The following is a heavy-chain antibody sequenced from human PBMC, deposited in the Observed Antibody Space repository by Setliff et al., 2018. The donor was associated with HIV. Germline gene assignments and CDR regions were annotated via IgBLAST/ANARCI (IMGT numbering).Heavy chain of an antibody. CDR1: GGSISSYY. CDR3: ARGRNFRDIRDSLFDL. Sequence: TSETLSLTCTVSGGSISSYYWSWIRQPPGKGLEWIGNIYSSGSTNYNPSLKSRVTISVDTSKNQFSLKLTSVTAADTAVYYCARGRNFRDIRDSLFDLWGQGTLVTVSS. D-gene: IGHD2-15*01. J-gene: IGHJ4*02. V-gene: IGHV4-4*09. CDR2: IYSSGST.